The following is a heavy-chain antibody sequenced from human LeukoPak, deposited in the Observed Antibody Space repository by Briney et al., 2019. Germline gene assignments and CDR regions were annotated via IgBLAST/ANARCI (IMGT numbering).Heavy chain of an antibody. V-gene: IGHV3-48*01. J-gene: IGHJ6*03. CDR2: ISSSSSTI. CDR1: GFTFSSYS. CDR3: ARASSWKDYYYYYMDV. D-gene: IGHD6-13*01. Sequence: GGSLRLSCAASGFTFSSYSMNWVRQAPGKGLEWVSYISSSSSTIYYADSVKGRFTISRDNSKNTLYLQMNSLRAEDTAVYYCARASSWKDYYYYYMDVWGKGTTVTVSS.